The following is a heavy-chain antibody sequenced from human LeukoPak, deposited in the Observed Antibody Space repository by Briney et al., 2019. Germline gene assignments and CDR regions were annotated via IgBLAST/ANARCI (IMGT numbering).Heavy chain of an antibody. CDR2: IWYDGSNK. V-gene: IGHV3-33*01. CDR1: GFTFSSYG. J-gene: IGHJ3*02. CDR3: VRGGIRVSGIDAFDI. D-gene: IGHD5/OR15-5a*01. Sequence: GRSLRLSCAASGFTFSSYGMHWVRQAPGKGLEWVAVIWYDGSNKYYADSVKGRFTISRENAKNSLYLQMSSLRDGDTAMYYCVRGGIRVSGIDAFDIWGHGTMVTVSS.